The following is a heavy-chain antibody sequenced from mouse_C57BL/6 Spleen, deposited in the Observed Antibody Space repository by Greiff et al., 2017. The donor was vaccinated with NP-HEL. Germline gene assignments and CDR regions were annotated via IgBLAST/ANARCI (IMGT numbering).Heavy chain of an antibody. V-gene: IGHV5-4*01. CDR3: ARERSYYSNPIAY. D-gene: IGHD2-5*01. CDR2: ISDGGSYT. J-gene: IGHJ3*01. CDR1: GFTFSSYA. Sequence: EVKLVESGGGLVKPGGSLKLSCAASGFTFSSYAMSWVRQTPEKRLEWVATISDGGSYTYYPDNVKGRVTISRDNAKNNLYLQMSHLKSEDTAIDFCARERSYYSNPIAYWGQGTLVTVSA.